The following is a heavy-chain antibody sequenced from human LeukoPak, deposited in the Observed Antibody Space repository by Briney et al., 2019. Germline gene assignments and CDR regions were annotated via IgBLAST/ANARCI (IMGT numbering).Heavy chain of an antibody. Sequence: GASVKVSCKASGYTFTSYGISWVRQAPGQGLEWMGWISAYNGNTNYAQKLQGRVTMTTDTSTSTAYMELRSLRSDDTAVYYCARDVSSPESNWFDPWGQGTLVTVSS. D-gene: IGHD5/OR15-5a*01. J-gene: IGHJ5*02. V-gene: IGHV1-18*04. CDR1: GYTFTSYG. CDR2: ISAYNGNT. CDR3: ARDVSSPESNWFDP.